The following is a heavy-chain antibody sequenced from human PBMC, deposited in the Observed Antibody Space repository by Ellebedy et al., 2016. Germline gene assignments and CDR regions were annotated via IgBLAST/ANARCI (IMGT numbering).Heavy chain of an antibody. CDR1: GFTFSSYA. J-gene: IGHJ4*02. V-gene: IGHV3-30-3*01. CDR2: ISYDGSNK. Sequence: GGSLRLXCAASGFTFSSYAMHWVRQAPGKGLEWVAVISYDGSNKYYADSVKGRFTISRDNSKNTLYLQMNSLRAEDTAVYYCARDLGRSSGWQGIDYWGQGTLVTVSS. D-gene: IGHD6-19*01. CDR3: ARDLGRSSGWQGIDY.